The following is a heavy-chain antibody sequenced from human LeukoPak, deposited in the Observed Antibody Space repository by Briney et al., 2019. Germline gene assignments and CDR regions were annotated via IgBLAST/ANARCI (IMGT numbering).Heavy chain of an antibody. CDR2: INHNAETI. D-gene: IGHD2-21*02. J-gene: IGHJ4*03. CDR1: GFTFSSYV. V-gene: IGHV3-48*02. CDR3: ARESDWDYDN. Sequence: PGGSLRLSCAASGFTFSSYVMSCVRQAPGKGREWVSYINHNAETIYYADSVKGRFTVYRDNTKNVLYLPMNRQGERDTPVYYCARESDWDYDNWGHRALVTAAS.